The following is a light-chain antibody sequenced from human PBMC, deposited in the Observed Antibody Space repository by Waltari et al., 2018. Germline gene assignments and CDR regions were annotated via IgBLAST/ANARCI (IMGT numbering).Light chain of an antibody. Sequence: EIVLTQSPGSLSSSPGERVTLSCRASQSVSRALAWYQQTPGQAPRLLIFGACNRATGIPDRFSGSGSGTDFSLTISRLEPEDFAVYYCQHYVRLPATFGRGTKVEIK. V-gene: IGKV3-20*01. CDR3: QHYVRLPAT. CDR2: GAC. J-gene: IGKJ1*01. CDR1: QSVSRA.